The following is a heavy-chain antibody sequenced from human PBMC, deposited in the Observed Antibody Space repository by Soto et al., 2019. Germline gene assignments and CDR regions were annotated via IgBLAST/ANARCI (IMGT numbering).Heavy chain of an antibody. J-gene: IGHJ3*02. Sequence: GGSLRLSCTASGFTFGDYAMAWFRQAPGKGLEWVAFIRSKAYGGTTEYAASVKGRFTISRDDSKSIAYLQMNSLKTEDTAVYYCTRDRRGCSSASCYLAFDTRGQRTTVTVSS. CDR3: TRDRRGCSSASCYLAFDT. CDR2: IRSKAYGGTT. D-gene: IGHD2-2*01. V-gene: IGHV3-49*03. CDR1: GFTFGDYA.